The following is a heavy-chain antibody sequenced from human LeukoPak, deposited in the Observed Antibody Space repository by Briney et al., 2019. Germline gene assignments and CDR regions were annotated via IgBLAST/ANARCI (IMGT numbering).Heavy chain of an antibody. J-gene: IGHJ4*02. CDR1: GFTFSSYG. CDR2: ISYDGSNK. Sequence: PTGGSLRLSCAASGFTFSSYGMHWVRQAPGKGLEWVAVISYDGSNKYYADSVKGRFTISRDNSKNTLYLQMNSLRAEDTAVYYCAKDGSHCGDYYFDYWGQGTLVTVSS. V-gene: IGHV3-30*18. D-gene: IGHD4-17*01. CDR3: AKDGSHCGDYYFDY.